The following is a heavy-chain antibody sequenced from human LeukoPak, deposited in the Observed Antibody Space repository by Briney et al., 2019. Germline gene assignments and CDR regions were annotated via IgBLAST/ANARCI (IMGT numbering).Heavy chain of an antibody. V-gene: IGHV3-21*01. D-gene: IGHD5-24*01. J-gene: IGHJ3*02. CDR2: IRSSSSYI. CDR3: ARDKESGRLQLVYGAFDI. Sequence: PGGSLRHSCAASGFTFSSYAMSWVRQAPGKGLELVSSIRSSSSYIFYADSVRGRFTISRDNANKSLYLQMDSLRAEDTAVYYCARDKESGRLQLVYGAFDIWGQGTMVTVSS. CDR1: GFTFSSYA.